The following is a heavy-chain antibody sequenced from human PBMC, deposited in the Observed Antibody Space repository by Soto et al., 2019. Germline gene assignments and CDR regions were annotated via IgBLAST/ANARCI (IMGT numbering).Heavy chain of an antibody. D-gene: IGHD3-10*01. CDR3: ARGYYGSGNYYNPPLGMDV. CDR1: GGSISSGGYY. Sequence: QVKLQESGPGLVKPSQTLSLTCTVSGGSISSGGYYWSWIRQHPGKGLGWIGYIYYSGSTYYNPSFTSRVTISVDTSKTQCSLKLSSVTAADTAVYWCARGYYGSGNYYNPPLGMDVWVQGTMVTVSS. J-gene: IGHJ6*02. CDR2: IYYSGST. V-gene: IGHV4-31*03.